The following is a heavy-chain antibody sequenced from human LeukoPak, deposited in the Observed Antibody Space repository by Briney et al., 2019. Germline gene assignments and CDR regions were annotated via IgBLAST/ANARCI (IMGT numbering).Heavy chain of an antibody. CDR3: ARAYSSSWYFNWFDP. Sequence: SETLSLTCTVSGYSISSGYFWGWIRQPPGKGLEWIGTINNSGSTYYNASLESRVTISVDTSKNQFSLKLSSVTAADTAVYYCARAYSSSWYFNWFDPWGQGTLVTVSS. D-gene: IGHD6-13*01. CDR2: INNSGST. V-gene: IGHV4-38-2*02. CDR1: GYSISSGYF. J-gene: IGHJ5*02.